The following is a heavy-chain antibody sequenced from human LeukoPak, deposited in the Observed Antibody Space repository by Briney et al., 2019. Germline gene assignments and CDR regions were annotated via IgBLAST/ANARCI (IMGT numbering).Heavy chain of an antibody. CDR3: ARGASGAAVWTFDY. J-gene: IGHJ4*02. CDR2: IYHSGST. Sequence: SETLSLTCTVSGGSISTYYWNWIRQPPGKGLEWIGYIYHSGSTNYNPSLQSRVTISVDTSKNQFSLKLSSVTAADTAVYYCARGASGAAVWTFDYWGRGTLVTVSS. D-gene: IGHD3-16*01. V-gene: IGHV4-59*12. CDR1: GGSISTYY.